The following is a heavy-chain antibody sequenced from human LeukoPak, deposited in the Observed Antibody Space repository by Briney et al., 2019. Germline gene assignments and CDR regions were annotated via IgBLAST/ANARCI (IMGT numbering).Heavy chain of an antibody. D-gene: IGHD1-1*01. Sequence: PPETLSLTCTVSGGSITSYYWSWIRQPPGKGLEWIGYIYYSGSTNYTPSLKSRVTISVDTSKNQCSLNLSSVTGADTAVYYCARGGSTGTNLNWVDPWGQGTLVTVSS. CDR3: ARGGSTGTNLNWVDP. CDR1: GGSITSYY. CDR2: IYYSGST. V-gene: IGHV4-59*01. J-gene: IGHJ5*02.